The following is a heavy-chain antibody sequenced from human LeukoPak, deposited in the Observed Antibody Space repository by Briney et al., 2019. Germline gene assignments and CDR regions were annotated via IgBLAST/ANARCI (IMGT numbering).Heavy chain of an antibody. J-gene: IGHJ3*02. CDR2: IYHSGST. Sequence: PSETLSLTCAVSGYSISSGYYWGWIRQPPGKGLEWIGSIYHSGSTYYNPSLKSRVTISADTSKNQFSLKLSSVTAADTAVYYYARPGPPWAFDIWGQGTMVTVSS. V-gene: IGHV4-38-2*01. CDR3: ARPGPPWAFDI. CDR1: GYSISSGYY.